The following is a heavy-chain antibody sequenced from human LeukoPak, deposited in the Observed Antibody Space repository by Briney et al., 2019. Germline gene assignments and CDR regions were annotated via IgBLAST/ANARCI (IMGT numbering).Heavy chain of an antibody. CDR3: ARRGKLRGPPAGDAFDI. V-gene: IGHV3-33*01. Sequence: PGGSLRLSCAASGFAFTAYGMHWVRQAPGKGLEGVATLWSDGSNKYYADSVKGRFTISRDNSKNTLYLQMNSLRTEDTAVYYCARRGKLRGPPAGDAFDIWGQGTMVTVSS. D-gene: IGHD3-10*01. CDR1: GFAFTAYG. CDR2: LWSDGSNK. J-gene: IGHJ3*02.